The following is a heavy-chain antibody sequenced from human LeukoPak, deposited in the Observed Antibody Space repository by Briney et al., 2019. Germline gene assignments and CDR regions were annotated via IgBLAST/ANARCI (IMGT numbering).Heavy chain of an antibody. CDR3: ARRTFGGVIKY. V-gene: IGHV4-59*12. Sequence: SETLSLTCTVSGGSISSYYWSWIRQPPGKGLEWIGYIYYSGSTYYNPSLKSRVTISVDTSKNQFSLKLSSVTAADTAVYYCARRTFGGVIKYWGQGTLVTVSS. J-gene: IGHJ4*02. CDR1: GGSISSYY. CDR2: IYYSGST. D-gene: IGHD3-16*02.